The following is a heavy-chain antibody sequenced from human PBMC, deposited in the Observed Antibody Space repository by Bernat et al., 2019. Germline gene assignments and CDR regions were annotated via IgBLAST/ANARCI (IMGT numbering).Heavy chain of an antibody. CDR3: ARASSDCSGGSCYSGADY. V-gene: IGHV4-34*01. Sequence: QVQLQQWGAGLLKPSETLSLTCAVYGGSFSGYYWSWIRQPPGKGLEWIGEINHSGSTNYNPSLKGRVTISVDTSKNQFSLKLSSVTAADTAVYYCARASSDCSGGSCYSGADYWGQGTLVTVSS. J-gene: IGHJ4*02. CDR2: INHSGST. CDR1: GGSFSGYY. D-gene: IGHD2-15*01.